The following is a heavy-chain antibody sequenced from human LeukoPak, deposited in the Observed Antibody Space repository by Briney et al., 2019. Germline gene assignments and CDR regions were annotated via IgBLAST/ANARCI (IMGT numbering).Heavy chain of an antibody. J-gene: IGHJ4*02. V-gene: IGHV4-34*01. CDR2: INHSGST. CDR1: GGSFSGYY. Sequence: PSETLSLTCAVYGGSFSGYYWSWIRQPPGKGLEWIGEINHSGSTNYNPSLKSRVTISVDTSKNQFSLKLSSVTAADTAVYYCASGIRGGYVFYWGQGTLVTVSS. CDR3: ASGIRGGYVFY. D-gene: IGHD5-12*01.